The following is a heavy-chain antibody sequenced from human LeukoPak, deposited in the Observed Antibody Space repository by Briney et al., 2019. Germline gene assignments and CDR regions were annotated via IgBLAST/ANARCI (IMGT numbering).Heavy chain of an antibody. CDR1: GYTFTGYY. Sequence: VASVKVSCKASGYTFTGYYMHWVRQAPGQGLEWMGWINPNSGGTNYAQKFQGRVTMTRDTSISTAYMELSRLRSDDTAVYYCARADYGDSQVDIWGQGTMVTVSS. J-gene: IGHJ3*02. CDR2: INPNSGGT. CDR3: ARADYGDSQVDI. V-gene: IGHV1-2*02. D-gene: IGHD4-17*01.